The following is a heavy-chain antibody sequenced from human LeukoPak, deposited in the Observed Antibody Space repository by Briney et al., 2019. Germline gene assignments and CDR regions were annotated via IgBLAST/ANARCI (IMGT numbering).Heavy chain of an antibody. J-gene: IGHJ3*02. D-gene: IGHD5-18*01. CDR1: GGSISSYY. CDR3: AREGGYSYGYGVGAFDI. CDR2: IYYSGST. V-gene: IGHV4-59*01. Sequence: PSETLSLTCTVSGGSISSYYWSWIRQPPGMGLEWIGYIYYSGSTNYNPSLKSRVTISVDTSKNQFSLKLSSVTAADTAVYYCAREGGYSYGYGVGAFDIWGQGTMVTVSS.